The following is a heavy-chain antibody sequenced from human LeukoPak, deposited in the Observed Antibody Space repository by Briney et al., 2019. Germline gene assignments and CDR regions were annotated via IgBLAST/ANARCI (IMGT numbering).Heavy chain of an antibody. D-gene: IGHD2-2*02. CDR2: IYYSGST. CDR1: GGSISSYY. CDR3: ARGQAYCSSTSCYRSGFRYYYYYMDV. V-gene: IGHV4-59*01. Sequence: SETLSLTCTVSGGSISSYYWSWIRQPPGKGLEWIGYIYYSGSTNYNPSLKSRVTISVDTSKNQFSLKLSSVTAADTAVYYCARGQAYCSSTSCYRSGFRYYYYYMDVWGKGTTVTVSS. J-gene: IGHJ6*03.